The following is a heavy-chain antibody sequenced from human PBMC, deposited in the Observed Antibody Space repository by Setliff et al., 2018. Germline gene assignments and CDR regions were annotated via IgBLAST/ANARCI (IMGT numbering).Heavy chain of an antibody. Sequence: SETLSLTCTVSGGSISSGLYYWSWIRQPAGEGLEWTGRLHTSGTTDYNPSLKGRVTIPADTSTNHFSLKLTSVTAADTAVYYCARDNTIVGATDYWGQGALVTVSS. J-gene: IGHJ4*02. CDR1: GGSISSGLYY. V-gene: IGHV4-61*02. CDR3: ARDNTIVGATDY. D-gene: IGHD1-26*01. CDR2: LHTSGTT.